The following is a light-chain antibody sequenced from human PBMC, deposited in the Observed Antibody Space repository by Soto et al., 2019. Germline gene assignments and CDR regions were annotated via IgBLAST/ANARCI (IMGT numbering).Light chain of an antibody. Sequence: EIVMTQSPGTLSLSPGETATLSCRAIQSVSSNYVAWFHQKPGQAPRLLIYGASTRATGIPARFSGSGSGTEFTLTISSLQSEDFAVYYCQQYNNWPPVTFGQGTKVDIK. V-gene: IGKV3-15*01. CDR1: QSVSSN. CDR3: QQYNNWPPVT. J-gene: IGKJ1*01. CDR2: GAS.